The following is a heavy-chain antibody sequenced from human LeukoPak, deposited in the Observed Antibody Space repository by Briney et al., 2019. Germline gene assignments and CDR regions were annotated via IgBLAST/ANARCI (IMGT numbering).Heavy chain of an antibody. Sequence: ASVKVSCKASGYTFTGYYMHWVRQAPGQGLEWVGWIKPNTGATHYSKRFQGRVTMTRDTSVSTAYMELSSLRSEDTAVYYCARLGEVAGTDYWGQGTLVTVSS. J-gene: IGHJ4*02. CDR2: IKPNTGAT. CDR1: GYTFTGYY. CDR3: ARLGEVAGTDY. V-gene: IGHV1-2*02. D-gene: IGHD6-19*01.